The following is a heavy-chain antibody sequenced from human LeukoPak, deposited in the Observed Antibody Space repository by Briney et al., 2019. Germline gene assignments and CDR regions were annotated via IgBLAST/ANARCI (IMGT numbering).Heavy chain of an antibody. CDR3: ARDWGVSARPGYMDV. D-gene: IGHD6-6*01. V-gene: IGHV4-39*07. CDR1: GGSISSSSYY. Sequence: MSSETLSLTCTVSGGSISSSSYYWGWIRQPPGKGLEWIGSIYYSGSTKYNPSLKSRVTISVDTSKNQFSLRLSSVTAADTAVYYCARDWGVSARPGYMDVWGKGTTVTVSS. CDR2: IYYSGST. J-gene: IGHJ6*03.